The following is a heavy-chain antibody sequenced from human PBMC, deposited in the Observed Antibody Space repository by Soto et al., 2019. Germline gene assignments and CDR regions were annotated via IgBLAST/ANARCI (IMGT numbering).Heavy chain of an antibody. V-gene: IGHV1-69*01. Sequence: QVQLVQSGAEVKKPGSSVKVSCKASGGTFSSYAISWVRQAPGQGLEWMGGIIPIFGTANYAQKFQGRVTITAEEATSTAYMELSSLRSEDTAVYYCASLTYCGGDCYPYLFDYWGQGTLVTVSS. CDR3: ASLTYCGGDCYPYLFDY. CDR2: IIPIFGTA. D-gene: IGHD2-21*02. J-gene: IGHJ4*02. CDR1: GGTFSSYA.